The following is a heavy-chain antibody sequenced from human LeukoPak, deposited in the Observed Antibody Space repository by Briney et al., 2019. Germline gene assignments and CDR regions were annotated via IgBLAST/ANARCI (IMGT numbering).Heavy chain of an antibody. D-gene: IGHD6-13*01. J-gene: IGHJ3*02. V-gene: IGHV3-48*03. CDR3: ARANSQFSSSWPDTDAFDI. CDR2: ISSSGSTI. Sequence: GSLRLSCAASGFTFSSYEMNWVRQAPGKGLEWVSYISSSGSTIYYADSVKGRFTISRDNAKNSLYLQMNSLRAEDTALYYCARANSQFSSSWPDTDAFDIWGQGTMVTVSS. CDR1: GFTFSSYE.